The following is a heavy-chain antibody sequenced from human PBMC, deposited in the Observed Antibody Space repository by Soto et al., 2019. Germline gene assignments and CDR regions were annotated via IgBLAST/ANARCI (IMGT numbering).Heavy chain of an antibody. Sequence: GVSLRLSCAASGFTFSSYGMHWVRQAPGKGLEWVAVIWYDGSNKYYADSVKGRFTISRDNSKNTLYLQMNSLRAEDTAVYYCARDMNYSNYEFYYYYGMDVWGQGTTVTVSS. J-gene: IGHJ6*02. V-gene: IGHV3-33*01. D-gene: IGHD4-4*01. CDR3: ARDMNYSNYEFYYYYGMDV. CDR1: GFTFSSYG. CDR2: IWYDGSNK.